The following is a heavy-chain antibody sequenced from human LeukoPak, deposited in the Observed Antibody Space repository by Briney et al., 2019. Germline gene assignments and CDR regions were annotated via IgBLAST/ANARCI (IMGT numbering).Heavy chain of an antibody. CDR2: ISSSGSTI. CDR1: GFTFSSYE. D-gene: IGHD6-13*01. V-gene: IGHV3-48*03. J-gene: IGHJ4*02. CDR3: ARDPPGIAAS. Sequence: GGSLRLSCAASGFTFSSYEMSWVRQAPGEGLEWVSYISSSGSTIYYADSVKGRFTISRDNAKNSLYLQMNSLRAEDTAVYYCARDPPGIAASWGQGTLVTVSS.